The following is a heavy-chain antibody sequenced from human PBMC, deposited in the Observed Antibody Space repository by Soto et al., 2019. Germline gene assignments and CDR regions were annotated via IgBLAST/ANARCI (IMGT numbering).Heavy chain of an antibody. Sequence: QVQLVQSGAEVKKPGASVTVSCSASGYIFTNYDINWVRQATGQGLEWLGWMNPNSGATGYAQKFQGRLTLTRDTAITTAYMELNSLKSEDTAVYYCARHRRETGDLDYWGQGTLVTVSS. D-gene: IGHD7-27*01. CDR2: MNPNSGAT. CDR1: GYIFTNYD. V-gene: IGHV1-8*01. CDR3: ARHRRETGDLDY. J-gene: IGHJ4*02.